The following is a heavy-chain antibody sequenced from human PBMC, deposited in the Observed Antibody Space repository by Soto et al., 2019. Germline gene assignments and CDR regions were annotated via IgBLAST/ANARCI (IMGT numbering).Heavy chain of an antibody. D-gene: IGHD3-3*01. CDR3: ARWISGVVIISGMDV. CDR2: ISSSSSYI. Sequence: GGSLRLSCAASGFTFSSYSMNWVRQAPGKGLEWVSSISSSSSYIYYADSVKGRFTISRDNAKNSLYLQMNSLRAEDTAVYYCARWISGVVIISGMDVWGQGTTVTVSS. CDR1: GFTFSSYS. V-gene: IGHV3-21*01. J-gene: IGHJ6*02.